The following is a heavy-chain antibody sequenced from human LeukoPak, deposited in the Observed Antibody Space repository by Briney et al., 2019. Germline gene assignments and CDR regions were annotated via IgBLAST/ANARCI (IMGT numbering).Heavy chain of an antibody. Sequence: SETLSLTCAVYGGSFSGYYWSWIRQPPGKGLEWIGEINHSGSTNYNPSLKSRVTISVDTSKNQFSLKLSSVTAADTAVYYCARDRYYGSGSYYYGMDVWGQGTTITVSS. CDR3: ARDRYYGSGSYYYGMDV. D-gene: IGHD3-10*01. CDR2: INHSGST. CDR1: GGSFSGYY. J-gene: IGHJ6*02. V-gene: IGHV4-34*01.